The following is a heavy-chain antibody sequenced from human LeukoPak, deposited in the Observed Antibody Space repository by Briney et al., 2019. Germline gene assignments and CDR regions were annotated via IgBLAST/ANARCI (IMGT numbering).Heavy chain of an antibody. Sequence: LSLTCAVSGASITSNNWWSWVRQPPGKGLEWVSYISSSGSTIYYADSVKGRFTISRDNAKNSLYLQMNSLRAEDTAVYYCARVPNTERWLPFDYWGQGTLVTVSS. D-gene: IGHD5-24*01. V-gene: IGHV3-48*03. CDR3: ARVPNTERWLPFDY. J-gene: IGHJ4*02. CDR2: ISSSGSTI. CDR1: GASITSNNW.